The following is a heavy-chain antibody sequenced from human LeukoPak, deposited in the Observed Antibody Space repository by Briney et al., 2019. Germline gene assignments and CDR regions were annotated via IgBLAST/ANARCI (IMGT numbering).Heavy chain of an antibody. Sequence: GGSLRLSCAASGFTFSSYGMHWVRQAPGKGLEWVAVISHDGSNEYYADSVKGRFTISRDNSKNTLYLQMNSLRAEDTAVYYCAKDSASYYSPYNWFDPWGQGTLVTVSS. CDR2: ISHDGSNE. J-gene: IGHJ5*02. CDR1: GFTFSSYG. D-gene: IGHD3-10*01. CDR3: AKDSASYYSPYNWFDP. V-gene: IGHV3-30*18.